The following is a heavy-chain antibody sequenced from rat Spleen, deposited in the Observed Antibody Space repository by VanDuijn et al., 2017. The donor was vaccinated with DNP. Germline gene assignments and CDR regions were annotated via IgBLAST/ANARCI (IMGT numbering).Heavy chain of an antibody. CDR1: GFIFSDYY. CDR2: ISYDGGST. D-gene: IGHD4-3*01. CDR3: TTRAFGDYFDY. Sequence: EVQLVESDGGLVQPGRSLKLSCAASGFIFSDYYMAWVRQAPKKGLEWVAYISYDGGSTYYRDSVKGRFTISRDNAKSTLYLQMDSLRSEDTATYFCTTRAFGDYFDYWGQGVMVTVSS. J-gene: IGHJ2*01. V-gene: IGHV5-20*01.